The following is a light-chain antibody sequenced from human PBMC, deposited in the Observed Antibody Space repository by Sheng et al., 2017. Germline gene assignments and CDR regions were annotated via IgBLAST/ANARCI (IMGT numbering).Light chain of an antibody. V-gene: IGKV3-15*01. CDR1: QSVSSN. Sequence: EIVMTQSPATLSVSPGERATLSCRASQSVSSNLAWYQQKPGQVPRLLIHGASTRATGIAARFSGSGSGTEFTLTISSLQSEDFAVYYCQQYNDWPPWTFGQGTKVE. CDR2: GAS. J-gene: IGKJ1*01. CDR3: QQYNDWPPWT.